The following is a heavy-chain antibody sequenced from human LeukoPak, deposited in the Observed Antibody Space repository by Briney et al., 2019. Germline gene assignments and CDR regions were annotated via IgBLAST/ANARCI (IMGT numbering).Heavy chain of an antibody. V-gene: IGHV1-69*13. CDR2: IIPIFGTA. J-gene: IGHJ6*02. Sequence: PVKVSCKASGGTFSSYAISWVRQAPGQGLEWMGGIIPIFGTANYAQKFQGRVTITADESTSTAYMELSSLRSEDTAVYYCARDRHDYTEYYYYGMDVWGQGTTVAVSS. D-gene: IGHD4-11*01. CDR3: ARDRHDYTEYYYYGMDV. CDR1: GGTFSSYA.